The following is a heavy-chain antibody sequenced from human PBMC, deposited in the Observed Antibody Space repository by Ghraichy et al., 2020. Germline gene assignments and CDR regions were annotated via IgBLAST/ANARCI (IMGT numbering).Heavy chain of an antibody. Sequence: GGSLRLSCAASGFTFDDYAMHWVRQAPGKGLEWVSGISWNSGSIGYADSVKGRFTISRDNAKNSLYLQMNSLRAEDTALYYCAKEAVSIAAEHYFDYWGQGTLVTVSS. CDR1: GFTFDDYA. J-gene: IGHJ4*02. V-gene: IGHV3-9*01. D-gene: IGHD6-13*01. CDR3: AKEAVSIAAEHYFDY. CDR2: ISWNSGSI.